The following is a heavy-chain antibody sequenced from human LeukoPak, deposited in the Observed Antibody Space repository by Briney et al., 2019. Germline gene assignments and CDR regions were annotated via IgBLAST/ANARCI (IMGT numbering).Heavy chain of an antibody. J-gene: IGHJ4*02. Sequence: SETLSLTCTVSGGSISSYYWSWIRQPAGKGLEWIGRIYTSGSTNYNPSLKSRVTMSVDTSKNQFSLKLGSVTAADTAVYYCARDRRIMITFGGVIVIPLSEVYFDYWGQGTLVTVSS. D-gene: IGHD3-16*02. V-gene: IGHV4-4*07. CDR1: GGSISSYY. CDR2: IYTSGST. CDR3: ARDRRIMITFGGVIVIPLSEVYFDY.